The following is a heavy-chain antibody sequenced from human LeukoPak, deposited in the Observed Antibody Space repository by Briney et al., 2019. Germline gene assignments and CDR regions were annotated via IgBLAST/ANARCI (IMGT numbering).Heavy chain of an antibody. Sequence: GGSLRLSCAASGFPFEDYAMHWVRQAPGKGLEWVSGISWNSGSIGYADSVKGRFTISRDNAKNSLYLQMNSLRAEDTALYYCAKPAGGPNRYYFDYWGQGTLVTVSS. CDR2: ISWNSGSI. CDR1: GFPFEDYA. D-gene: IGHD1-14*01. J-gene: IGHJ4*02. CDR3: AKPAGGPNRYYFDY. V-gene: IGHV3-9*01.